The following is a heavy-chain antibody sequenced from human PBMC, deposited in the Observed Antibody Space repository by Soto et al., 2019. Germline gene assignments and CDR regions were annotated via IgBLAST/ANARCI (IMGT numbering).Heavy chain of an antibody. CDR1: EYTFTGYY. J-gene: IGHJ4*02. CDR3: AREWGGSYSGGLDY. CDR2: INPNSGDT. D-gene: IGHD6-19*01. V-gene: IGHV1-2*02. Sequence: ASVKVSCKASEYTFTGYYLHWVRQAPGQGLGWMGWINPNSGDTHYAQNFQGRVTMTRDTSISTAYMELSRLRSDDTAVYYCAREWGGSYSGGLDYWGQGTLVTVSS.